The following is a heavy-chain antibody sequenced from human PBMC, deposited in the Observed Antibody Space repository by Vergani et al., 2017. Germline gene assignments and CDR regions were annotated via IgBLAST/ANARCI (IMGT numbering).Heavy chain of an antibody. CDR2: INWNGGST. Sequence: EVQLVESGGGVVRPGGSLRLSCAASGFTFDDYGMSWVRQAPGKGLEWVSGINWNGGSTGYADSVKGRFTISRDNVKNSLYLQMNSLRAEDTALYYCARGAYSSGWYGRLDAFDIWGQGTMVTVSS. CDR1: GFTFDDYG. D-gene: IGHD6-19*01. CDR3: ARGAYSSGWYGRLDAFDI. J-gene: IGHJ3*02. V-gene: IGHV3-20*04.